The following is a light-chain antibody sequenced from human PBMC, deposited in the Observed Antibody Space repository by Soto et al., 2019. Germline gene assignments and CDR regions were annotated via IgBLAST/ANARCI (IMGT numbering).Light chain of an antibody. CDR1: SSDVGAYNF. J-gene: IGLJ1*01. Sequence: QSVLTQPASVSGSPGQSITISCTGSSSDVGAYNFVSWYQHHPGKVPKLMIYEVTSRPSGVSNRFSGSKSGNTASLTISGLQAEDEADYYCSSHAGSSPLYVFGSGTKVTVL. V-gene: IGLV2-14*01. CDR3: SSHAGSSPLYV. CDR2: EVT.